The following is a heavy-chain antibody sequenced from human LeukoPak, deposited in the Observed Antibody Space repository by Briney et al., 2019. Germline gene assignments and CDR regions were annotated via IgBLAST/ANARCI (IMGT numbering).Heavy chain of an antibody. V-gene: IGHV3-74*01. Sequence: GGSLRLSCAASGFTFSSSWMHWVRHVPGKGLVWVSRINDDGSITNYADSVKGRITISRDNAKNTLYLQMNSLRAEDTAVYYCARALESPLDYWGQGTLVTVSS. CDR2: INDDGSIT. J-gene: IGHJ4*02. CDR3: ARALESPLDY. CDR1: GFTFSSSW.